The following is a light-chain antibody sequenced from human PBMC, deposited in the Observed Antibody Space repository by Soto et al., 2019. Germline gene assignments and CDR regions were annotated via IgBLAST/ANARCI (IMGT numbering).Light chain of an antibody. CDR2: YDS. V-gene: IGLV3-21*04. CDR1: NIGCKS. Sequence: SYELTQPPSVSVAPGKTARITCGGNNIGCKSVHWYKQKPGQAPVLVIYYDSDRPSGIPERFSGSNSGNTATLTISRVEAGDEADYYCQVWYSSSDHWVFGGGTKVTVL. CDR3: QVWYSSSDHWV. J-gene: IGLJ3*02.